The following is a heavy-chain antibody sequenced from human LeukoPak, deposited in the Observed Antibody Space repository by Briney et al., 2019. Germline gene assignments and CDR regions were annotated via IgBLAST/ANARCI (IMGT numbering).Heavy chain of an antibody. CDR1: GFTFSSYA. Sequence: GGSLRLSCAASGFTFSSYAMHWVRQAPGKGLEWVAVISYDGSNKYYADSVKGRFTISRDNSKNTLYLQMNSLRAEDTAVYYCARDKWAYCGGDCYISPFDYWGQGTLVTVSS. CDR2: ISYDGSNK. V-gene: IGHV3-30-3*01. D-gene: IGHD2-21*02. J-gene: IGHJ4*02. CDR3: ARDKWAYCGGDCYISPFDY.